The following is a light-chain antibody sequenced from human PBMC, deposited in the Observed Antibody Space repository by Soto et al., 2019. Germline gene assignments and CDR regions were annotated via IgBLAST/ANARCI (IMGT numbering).Light chain of an antibody. CDR2: GAS. Sequence: DIVLTQSPGTLSLSPGERATLSCRASQTVRDGYLAWYQQKPGQAPRLFIYGASARATGIPDRFSGSGSGTDFTLTICGLEPEDFAVYYCQQYGVSMFTFGQGAKLEIK. V-gene: IGKV3-20*01. CDR1: QTVRDGY. J-gene: IGKJ2*01. CDR3: QQYGVSMFT.